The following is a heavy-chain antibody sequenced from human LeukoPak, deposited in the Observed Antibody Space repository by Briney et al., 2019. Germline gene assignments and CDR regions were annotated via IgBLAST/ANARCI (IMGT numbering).Heavy chain of an antibody. J-gene: IGHJ4*02. CDR3: ATPSLGSGSSGGVLKY. Sequence: XGSLTLSCAVSEFTFSRNYMNWVRQAPGKGLEWVSLIYSGGGTEYADSVRGRFTISRDNSKNTLFLQMNSLRAEDTAVYYCATPSLGSGSSGGVLKYWGQGTLVTVSS. CDR2: IYSGGGT. CDR1: EFTFSRNY. V-gene: IGHV3-53*01. D-gene: IGHD3-10*01.